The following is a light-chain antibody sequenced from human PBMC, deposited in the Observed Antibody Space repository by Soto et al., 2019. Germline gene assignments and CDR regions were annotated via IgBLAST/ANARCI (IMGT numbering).Light chain of an antibody. CDR2: EVT. CDR3: CSYASDYHIYV. Sequence: QSALTQPPSASGSPGQSVTISCTGTSSDVGGYNYVSWYQHHPGKAPKLLIYEVTKRPSGVPDRFSGSQSANTASLTVSGLQAVDEADYFCCSYASDYHIYVFGTGTKLTVL. V-gene: IGLV2-8*01. J-gene: IGLJ1*01. CDR1: SSDVGGYNY.